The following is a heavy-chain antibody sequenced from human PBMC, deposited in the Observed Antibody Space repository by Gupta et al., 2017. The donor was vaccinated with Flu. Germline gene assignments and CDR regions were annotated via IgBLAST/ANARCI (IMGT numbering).Heavy chain of an antibody. CDR1: GYAFTSFH. J-gene: IGHJ4*02. Sequence: QVQLVQSGAEVKKPGASVRVSCKASGYAFTSFHINWVRQVTGQGLEWMGWMNPNSGDTGYAQKFQGRVTMTRDASTNTAYLERRSLSSGDTATYYCTRRAGRYCSGTSCYFDNWGQGTLVTVSS. CDR2: MNPNSGDT. D-gene: IGHD2-15*01. V-gene: IGHV1-8*01. CDR3: TRRAGRYCSGTSCYFDN.